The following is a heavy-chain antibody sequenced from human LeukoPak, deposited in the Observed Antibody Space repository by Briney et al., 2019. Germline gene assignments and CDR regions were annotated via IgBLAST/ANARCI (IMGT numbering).Heavy chain of an antibody. Sequence: SXXVSGXTFNSYAMHWVXXAPGMXXXXXSTXSSNGGSTYYANSVKGRFTISRDNSKNTLYLQMGSLRAEDMAVYFCARDFVGYCSGGSCYNAFDIWGQGTMVTVSS. J-gene: IGHJ3*02. D-gene: IGHD2-15*01. CDR3: ARDFVGYCSGGSCYNAFDI. V-gene: IGHV3-64*01. CDR1: GXTFNSYA. CDR2: XSSNGGST.